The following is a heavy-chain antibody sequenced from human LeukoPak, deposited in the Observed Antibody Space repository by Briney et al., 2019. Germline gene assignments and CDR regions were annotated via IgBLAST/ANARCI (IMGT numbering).Heavy chain of an antibody. V-gene: IGHV3-48*03. CDR1: GFTFSRFE. J-gene: IGHJ4*02. D-gene: IGHD4-23*01. Sequence: PGGSLRLSCVASGFTFSRFEMNWVRQAPGKGLEWISHISTGTYIAYTDSVKGPFTISRDNAKNSLFLQMNSLRAEDTAVYYCTRAQDREASATVVGDYWGQGTLVTVSS. CDR3: TRAQDREASATVVGDY. CDR2: ISTGTYI.